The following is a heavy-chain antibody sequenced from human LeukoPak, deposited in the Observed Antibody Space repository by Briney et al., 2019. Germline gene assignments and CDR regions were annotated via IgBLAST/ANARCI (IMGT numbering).Heavy chain of an antibody. CDR2: IYSGNT. D-gene: IGHD7-27*01. J-gene: IGHJ4*02. CDR3: ASLGSADY. Sequence: PSETLCLTCTVSGDSITSDKYYRNWIRQPAGKGLEWIGRIYSGNTNYNPSLRSRVTISVDTSQNQFSLKLSSVTAADTAVYYCASLGSADYWGRGTLVTVSS. V-gene: IGHV4-61*02. CDR1: GDSITSDKYY.